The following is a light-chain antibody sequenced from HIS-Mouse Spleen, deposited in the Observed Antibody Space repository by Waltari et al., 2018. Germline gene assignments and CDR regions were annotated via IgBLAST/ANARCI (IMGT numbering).Light chain of an antibody. CDR2: AAS. J-gene: IGKJ1*01. Sequence: DIQMTQSTSSVSASVGDRVTITCRASQGISSWVAWYQQKPGKAPKLLIYAASSLQSGVPSRFSGSGSGTDFTLTISSLQPEDFATYYCQQANSFPPVSWTFGQGTKVEIK. V-gene: IGKV1-12*01. CDR1: QGISSW. CDR3: QQANSFPPVSWT.